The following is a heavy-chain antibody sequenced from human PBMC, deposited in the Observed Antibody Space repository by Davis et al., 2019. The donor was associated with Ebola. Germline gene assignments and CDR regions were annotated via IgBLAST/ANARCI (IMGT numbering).Heavy chain of an antibody. CDR1: GFTVSSNY. J-gene: IGHJ4*02. Sequence: GESLKISCAASGFTVSSNYMSWVRQAPGKGLEWVSVIYSAISTYYADSVKGRFTISRDNSKNTLYLQMNSLRAEDTAVYYCAKNGERSSGWLIVYFDYWGQGTLVTVSS. V-gene: IGHV3-53*05. CDR2: IYSAIST. CDR3: AKNGERSSGWLIVYFDY. D-gene: IGHD6-19*01.